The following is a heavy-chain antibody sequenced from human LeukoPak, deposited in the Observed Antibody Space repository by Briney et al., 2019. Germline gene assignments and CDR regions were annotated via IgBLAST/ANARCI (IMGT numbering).Heavy chain of an antibody. D-gene: IGHD3-16*01. Sequence: KPSETLSLTCTVSGGSISSYYWSWIRQPPGKGLEWIGYIYYSGSTNYNPSLKSRVTISVDTSKNQFSLKLSSVTAADTAVYYCATDLLGRGLGPQGDDYWGQGTLVTVSS. CDR2: IYYSGST. CDR3: ATDLLGRGLGPQGDDY. CDR1: GGSISSYY. J-gene: IGHJ4*02. V-gene: IGHV4-59*01.